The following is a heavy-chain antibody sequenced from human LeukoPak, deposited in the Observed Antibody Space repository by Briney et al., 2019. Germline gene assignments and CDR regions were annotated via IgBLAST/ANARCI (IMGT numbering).Heavy chain of an antibody. D-gene: IGHD4-17*01. J-gene: IGHJ2*01. V-gene: IGHV4-34*01. CDR3: ARPHPPTVTTPYWYSDL. Sequence: SETLSLTRTVSGGSISGYYWSWIRQPPGKGLEWIGEINHNGSTNYNPSLKSRVTISVDTSKNQFSLKLSSVTAADTAVYYCARPHPPTVTTPYWYSDLWGRGTLVTVSS. CDR2: INHNGST. CDR1: GGSISGYY.